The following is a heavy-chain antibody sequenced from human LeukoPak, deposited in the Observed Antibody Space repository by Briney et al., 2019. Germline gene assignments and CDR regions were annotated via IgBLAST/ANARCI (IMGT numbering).Heavy chain of an antibody. Sequence: PGGSLRLSCTASGFTFGDYAMSWVRQAPGKGQEWVGFIRSKAYGGTTEYAASVKGRFTISRDDSKSIAYLQMNSLKTEDTAVYYCTRAHEITIFGVVINGYGMDVWGQGTTVTVSS. CDR3: TRAHEITIFGVVINGYGMDV. CDR1: GFTFGDYA. D-gene: IGHD3-3*01. J-gene: IGHJ6*02. V-gene: IGHV3-49*04. CDR2: IRSKAYGGTT.